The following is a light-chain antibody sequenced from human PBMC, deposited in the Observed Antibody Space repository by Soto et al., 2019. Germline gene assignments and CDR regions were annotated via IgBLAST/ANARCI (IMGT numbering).Light chain of an antibody. CDR3: HQYGSSPSYT. V-gene: IGKV3-20*01. J-gene: IGKJ2*01. CDR1: QSGSSSPY. CDR2: GAS. Sequence: EIVLTQSPCTLSLSPGERATLSCRASQSGSSSPYLAWYQQKPGQAPRLLIYGASSMATGIPHRFSGSGSATDFTLNISSLEPEDFAVDYCHQYGSSPSYTFGQGTKLQIK.